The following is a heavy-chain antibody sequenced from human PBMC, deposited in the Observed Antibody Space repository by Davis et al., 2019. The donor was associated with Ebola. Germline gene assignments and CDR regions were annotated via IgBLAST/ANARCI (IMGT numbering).Heavy chain of an antibody. V-gene: IGHV1-69*06. Sequence: AASVKVSCKASGYTFTSYDINWVRQATGQGLEWMGGIIPIFGTANYAQKFQGRVTITADKSTSTAYMELSSLRSEDTAVYYCTGNYDSSGYSPPYYYYGMDVWGQGTTVTVSS. CDR1: GYTFTSYD. CDR2: IIPIFGTA. CDR3: TGNYDSSGYSPPYYYYGMDV. D-gene: IGHD3-22*01. J-gene: IGHJ6*02.